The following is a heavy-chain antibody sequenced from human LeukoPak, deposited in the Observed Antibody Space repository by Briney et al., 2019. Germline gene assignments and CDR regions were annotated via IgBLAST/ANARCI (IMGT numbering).Heavy chain of an antibody. J-gene: IGHJ4*02. D-gene: IGHD2-8*01. Sequence: SETLSLTCAVYGGSFSGYYWSWIRQPPGKGLEWIGEINHSGSTNYNPSLKSRVTISVDTSKNQFSLKLSSVTAADTAVYYCASDHCTNGVCYTDYFDYWGRGTLVTVSS. CDR3: ASDHCTNGVCYTDYFDY. CDR1: GGSFSGYY. CDR2: INHSGST. V-gene: IGHV4-34*01.